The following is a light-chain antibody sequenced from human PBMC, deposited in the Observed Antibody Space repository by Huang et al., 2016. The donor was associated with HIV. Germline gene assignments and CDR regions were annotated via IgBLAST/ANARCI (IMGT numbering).Light chain of an antibody. CDR2: DAS. J-gene: IGKJ4*01. CDR3: QQYNNWLT. Sequence: EIVMTQSSATPAVSLGESVTLSCRASQSAGSRLAWYQQRPGQAPRLLIYDASTRASGIPARFSGTGSGTDFTLTISGVQSEDLAVYYCQQYNNWLTFGGGTKVDLK. V-gene: IGKV3D-15*01. CDR1: QSAGSR.